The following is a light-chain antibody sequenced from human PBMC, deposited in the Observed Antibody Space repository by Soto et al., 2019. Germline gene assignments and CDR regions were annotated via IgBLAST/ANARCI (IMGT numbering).Light chain of an antibody. V-gene: IGKV3-20*01. CDR2: DAS. CDR1: QTVRNNY. J-gene: IGKJ4*01. CDR3: QQFSSYQLT. Sequence: VLTQSPGTLSLSPGERATVSPRHTQTVRNNYLAWYQQKPGQAPRLLIYDASSRATGIPDRFSGGGSGTDFTLTISRLEPEDFAVYSCQQFSSYQLTFGGGTKVDIK.